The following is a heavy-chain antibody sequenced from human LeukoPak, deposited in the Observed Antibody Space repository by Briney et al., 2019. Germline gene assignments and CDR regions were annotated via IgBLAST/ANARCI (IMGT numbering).Heavy chain of an antibody. J-gene: IGHJ5*02. CDR2: IYYSGST. D-gene: IGHD6-19*01. Sequence: PSETLSLTCTVSGGSISSYYWSWIRQPPGKGLEWIGYIYYSGSTNYNPSLKSRVTISVDTSKNQFSLKLSSVTAADTAVYYCARGHSNVWYECFDPWGQGTLVTVSS. V-gene: IGHV4-59*01. CDR3: ARGHSNVWYECFDP. CDR1: GGSISSYY.